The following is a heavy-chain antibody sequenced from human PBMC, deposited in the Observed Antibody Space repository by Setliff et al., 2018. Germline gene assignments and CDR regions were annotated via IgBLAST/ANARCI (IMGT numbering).Heavy chain of an antibody. Sequence: GGSLRLSCAASGFTFSSSSMTWVRQAPGKGLEWVSAINSGGSSTYYADSVKGRFTISRDNSKNTLYLQMNSLRAEDTAVYYCAKDGSGSYDYLDYWGQGTLVTVSS. CDR1: GFTFSSSS. CDR3: AKDGSGSYDYLDY. J-gene: IGHJ4*02. CDR2: INSGGSST. D-gene: IGHD6-13*01. V-gene: IGHV3-23*01.